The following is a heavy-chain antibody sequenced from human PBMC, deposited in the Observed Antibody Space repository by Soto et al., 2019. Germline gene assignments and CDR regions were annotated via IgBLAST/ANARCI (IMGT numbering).Heavy chain of an antibody. D-gene: IGHD5-12*01. CDR2: IMPVFPTP. CDR3: ARDKYRLQLGRNYYSILEV. J-gene: IGHJ6*02. V-gene: IGHV1-69*12. CDR1: GGTFSTSA. Sequence: VQLEQSGPEVKKPGASVKVSCKASGGTFSTSALSWVRQAPGQGLEWMGGIMPVFPTPDYAQKFQGRVTIKAYESTSTAYMELGGLTSEDPAVYYCARDKYRLQLGRNYYSILEVWGQGTAVTVSS.